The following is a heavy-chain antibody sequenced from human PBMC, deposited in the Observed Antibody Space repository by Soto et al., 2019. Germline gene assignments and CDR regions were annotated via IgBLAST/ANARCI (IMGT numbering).Heavy chain of an antibody. CDR3: ARDQTREESYYYYYGMDV. CDR1: GFTFSSYG. CDR2: IWYDGSNK. J-gene: IGHJ6*02. V-gene: IGHV3-33*01. Sequence: PGGSLRLSCAASGFTFSSYGIHWVRQAPGKGLEWVAVIWYDGSNKYYADSVKGRFTISRDNSKNTLYLQMNSLRAEDTAVYYCARDQTREESYYYYYGMDVWGQGTTVTVSS.